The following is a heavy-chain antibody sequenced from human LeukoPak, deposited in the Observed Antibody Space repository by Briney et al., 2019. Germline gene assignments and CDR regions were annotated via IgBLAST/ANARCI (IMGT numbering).Heavy chain of an antibody. CDR3: ARPYCSSTSCLDAFDI. J-gene: IGHJ3*02. CDR2: ISSSSSTI. CDR1: GFTFSSYS. D-gene: IGHD2-2*01. Sequence: GGSLRLSCAASGFTFSSYSMNWVRQAPGKGLEWVSYISSSSSTIYYADSVKGRFTISRDNAKNSLYLQMNSLRAEDTAVYYCARPYCSSTSCLDAFDIWGQGTMVTVSS. V-gene: IGHV3-48*04.